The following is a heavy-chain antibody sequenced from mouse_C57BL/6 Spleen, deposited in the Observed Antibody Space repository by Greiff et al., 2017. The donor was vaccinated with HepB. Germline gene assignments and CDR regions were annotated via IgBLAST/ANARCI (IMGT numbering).Heavy chain of an antibody. Sequence: VKLMESGPGLVQPSQSLSITCTVSGFSLTSYGVHWVRQSPGKGLEWLGVIWSGGSTDYNAAFISRLSISKDNSKSQVFFKMNSLQADDTAIYYCARNPYYYGSSSYYYAMDYWGQGTSVTVSS. CDR2: IWSGGST. CDR1: GFSLTSYG. V-gene: IGHV2-2*01. J-gene: IGHJ4*01. CDR3: ARNPYYYGSSSYYYAMDY. D-gene: IGHD1-1*01.